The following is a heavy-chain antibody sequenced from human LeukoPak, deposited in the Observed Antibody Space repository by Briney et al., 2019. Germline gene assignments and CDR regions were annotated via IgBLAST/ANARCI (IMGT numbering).Heavy chain of an antibody. V-gene: IGHV3-64*01. CDR3: AKGLSYSSGPFDY. D-gene: IGHD6-19*01. J-gene: IGHJ4*02. CDR2: ISSNGGST. CDR1: GFTFSSYA. Sequence: GGSLRLSCAASGFTFSSYAMHWVRQAPGKGLEYVSAISSNGGSTYYANSVKGRFTISRDNSKNTLYLQMGSLRAEDMALYYCAKGLSYSSGPFDYWGQGTLVTVSS.